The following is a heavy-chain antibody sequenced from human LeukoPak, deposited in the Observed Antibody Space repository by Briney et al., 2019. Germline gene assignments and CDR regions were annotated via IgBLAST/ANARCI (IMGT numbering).Heavy chain of an antibody. CDR3: AKSQEWEPPHWNDY. CDR2: ISSSSSTI. J-gene: IGHJ4*02. D-gene: IGHD1-26*01. CDR1: GSTFSSYS. Sequence: GGSLRLSCAASGSTFSSYSMNWVRQAPGKGLEWVSYISSSSSTIYYADSVKGRFTISRDNAKNSLYLQMNSLRAEDTAVYYCAKSQEWEPPHWNDYWGQGTLVTVSS. V-gene: IGHV3-48*01.